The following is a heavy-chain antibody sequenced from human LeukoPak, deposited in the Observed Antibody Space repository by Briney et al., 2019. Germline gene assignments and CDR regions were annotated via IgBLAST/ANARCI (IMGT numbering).Heavy chain of an antibody. CDR1: GGSFSGYY. CDR3: ASGSRYSSSSHYYYYGMDV. D-gene: IGHD6-6*01. CDR2: INHSGST. Sequence: KPSETLSLTCAVYGGSFSGYYWSWIRQPPGKGLEWIGEINHSGSTNYNPSLKSRVTISVDTSKNQFSLKLSSVTAAETAVYYCASGSRYSSSSHYYYYGMDVWGQGTTVTVSS. J-gene: IGHJ6*02. V-gene: IGHV4-34*01.